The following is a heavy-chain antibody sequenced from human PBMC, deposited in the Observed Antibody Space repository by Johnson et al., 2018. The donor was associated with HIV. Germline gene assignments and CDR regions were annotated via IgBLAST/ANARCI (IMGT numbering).Heavy chain of an antibody. V-gene: IGHV3-9*01. CDR1: GFTFDDYA. Sequence: VQLVESGGGLVQPGGSLRLSCAASGFTFDDYAMHWVRQAPGKGLEWVSGISWNSGSIGYADSVKGRFTISRDNAKNSLYLQMNSLRAEDTAVYYCAKEGSYEASSDAFDIWGQGTMVTVSS. D-gene: IGHD2-15*01. CDR2: ISWNSGSI. J-gene: IGHJ3*02. CDR3: AKEGSYEASSDAFDI.